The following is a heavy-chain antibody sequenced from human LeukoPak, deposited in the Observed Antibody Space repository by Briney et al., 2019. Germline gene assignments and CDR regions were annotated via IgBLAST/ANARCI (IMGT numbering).Heavy chain of an antibody. Sequence: PGGSLRLSCAASGFTFDDYGMSWVRQAPGKGLEWVSGINWNGGSTGYADSVKGRFTISRDNAKNSLYLQMNSLRAEDTALYYCARGSVPAANIYYYYYYYMDVWGKGTTVTVSS. D-gene: IGHD2-2*01. CDR2: INWNGGST. J-gene: IGHJ6*03. CDR1: GFTFDDYG. V-gene: IGHV3-20*04. CDR3: ARGSVPAANIYYYYYYYMDV.